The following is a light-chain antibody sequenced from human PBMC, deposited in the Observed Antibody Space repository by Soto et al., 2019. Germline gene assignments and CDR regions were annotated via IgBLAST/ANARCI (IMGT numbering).Light chain of an antibody. V-gene: IGLV2-23*01. CDR3: CSYAGSSTWV. J-gene: IGLJ3*02. Sequence: QSALTQPASVSGSPGQSSTISCTGSSSDVGSYNFVSWHQQHPGKAPKLMIYEGSKRPSGVCNRFSGSKSGNTASLTISGLKAEDEADYYCCSYAGSSTWVFGGGTKLTVL. CDR2: EGS. CDR1: SSDVGSYNF.